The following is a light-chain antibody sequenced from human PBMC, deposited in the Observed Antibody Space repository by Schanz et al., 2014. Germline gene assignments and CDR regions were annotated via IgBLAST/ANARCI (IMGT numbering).Light chain of an antibody. CDR1: SSDVGGYNY. J-gene: IGLJ1*01. CDR2: EVS. Sequence: QSVLTQPPSASGSPGQSVTFSCTGTSSDVGGYNYVSWYQQHPGKAPKLMIYEVSKRPSGVPDRFSGSKSGNTASLTISGLQAEDEADFYCSSYTSSSALEVFGTGTKLTVL. CDR3: SSYTSSSALEV. V-gene: IGLV2-8*01.